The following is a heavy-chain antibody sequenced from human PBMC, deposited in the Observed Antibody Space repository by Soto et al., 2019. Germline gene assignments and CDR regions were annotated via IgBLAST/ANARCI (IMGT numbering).Heavy chain of an antibody. CDR1: GFTFSSYS. CDR3: AGPCRHYYYYYYMDV. V-gene: IGHV3-21*06. Sequence: EVQLVESGGGLVKPGGSLRLSCAASGFTFSSYSMNWVHQAPGKGLEWVSSISSSSSYIYYADAVKGRFTTSTDNTKDSLYLELNSLCAADTAVYYCAGPCRHYYYYYYMDVWGKGTTVTVSS. J-gene: IGHJ6*03. CDR2: ISSSSSYI. D-gene: IGHD2-15*01.